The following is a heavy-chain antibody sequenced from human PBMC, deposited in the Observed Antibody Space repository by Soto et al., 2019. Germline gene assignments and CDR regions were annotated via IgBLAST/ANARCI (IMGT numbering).Heavy chain of an antibody. CDR3: ARVNSSPEYYYYYYIDA. Sequence: SETLSLTCTVSGGSISSDYWSWIRQPPGKGLEWIGYIYYSGSTNYNPSLKSRVTISVDTSKNQFSLKLSSVTAADTAVYYCARVNSSPEYYYYYYIDAWGKGTTVTVAS. CDR2: IYYSGST. D-gene: IGHD6-13*01. J-gene: IGHJ6*03. V-gene: IGHV4-59*01. CDR1: GGSISSDY.